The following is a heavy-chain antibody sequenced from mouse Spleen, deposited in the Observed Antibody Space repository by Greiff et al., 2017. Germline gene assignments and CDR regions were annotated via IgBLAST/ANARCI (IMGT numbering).Heavy chain of an antibody. V-gene: IGHV5-9*04. CDR1: GFTFSSYA. CDR3: ARHGNYDAMDY. Sequence: EVKVVESGGGLVKLGGSLKLSCAASGFTFSSYAMSWVRQTPEKRLEWVATISSGGGNTYYPDSVKGRFTISRDNAKNTLYLQMSSLKSEDTAMYYCARHGNYDAMDYWGQGTSVTVSS. CDR2: ISSGGGNT. D-gene: IGHD2-1*01. J-gene: IGHJ4*01.